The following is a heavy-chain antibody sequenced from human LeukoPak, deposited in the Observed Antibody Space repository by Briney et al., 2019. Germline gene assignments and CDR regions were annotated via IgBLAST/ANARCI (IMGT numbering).Heavy chain of an antibody. V-gene: IGHV5-51*01. D-gene: IGHD5-18*01. CDR1: GYSFTSYW. Sequence: GESLKISCKGSGYSFTSYWIGWVRQMPGKGLEWMGIIYPGDSDTRYSPSFQGQVNISADRSISTAYLQWSSLKASDTAMYYCARHEPDTAMVLADYWGQGTLVTVSS. J-gene: IGHJ4*02. CDR2: IYPGDSDT. CDR3: ARHEPDTAMVLADY.